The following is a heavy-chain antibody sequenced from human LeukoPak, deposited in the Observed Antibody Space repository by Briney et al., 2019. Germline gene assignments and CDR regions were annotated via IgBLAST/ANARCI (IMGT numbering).Heavy chain of an antibody. Sequence: GGSLRLSCAASGFIFSSYEMNWVRQAPGKGLEWISYITSSGATKYSADSVKGRFTISRDNAKNSLYMQMNSLRVEDTAFYYCVREPRSDWYVGYFDYWGRGTLVTVSS. CDR3: VREPRSDWYVGYFDY. V-gene: IGHV3-48*03. CDR2: ITSSGATK. J-gene: IGHJ4*02. D-gene: IGHD6-19*01. CDR1: GFIFSSYE.